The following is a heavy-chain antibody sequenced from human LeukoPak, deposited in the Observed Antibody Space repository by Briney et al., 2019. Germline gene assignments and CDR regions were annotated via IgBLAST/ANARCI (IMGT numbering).Heavy chain of an antibody. CDR2: IYYSGST. CDR1: GGSISSGGYS. Sequence: PSETLSLTCTVSGGSISSGGYSWSWIRQHPGKGLEWIGYIYYSGSTYYNPSLKSRVTISVDTSKNQFSLKLSSVTAADTAVYYCARDGPSYDFWSGYRLAYWYFDLWGRGTLVTVSS. V-gene: IGHV4-31*03. CDR3: ARDGPSYDFWSGYRLAYWYFDL. J-gene: IGHJ2*01. D-gene: IGHD3-3*01.